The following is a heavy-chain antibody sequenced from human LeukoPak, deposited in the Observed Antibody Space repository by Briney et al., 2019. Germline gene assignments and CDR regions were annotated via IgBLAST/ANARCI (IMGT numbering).Heavy chain of an antibody. Sequence: GGSLRLSCEGSGFTFSNSAMTWVRQAPGRGLEWVSGVSGSGDRTNYADSVKSRFTVSRDNSKNTVYLEMNRLGVDGTAVYYCAKGLSSSTWADFDYWGQGILVTVSS. CDR2: VSGSGDRT. J-gene: IGHJ4*02. CDR3: AKGLSSSTWADFDY. V-gene: IGHV3-23*01. CDR1: GFTFSNSA. D-gene: IGHD6-13*01.